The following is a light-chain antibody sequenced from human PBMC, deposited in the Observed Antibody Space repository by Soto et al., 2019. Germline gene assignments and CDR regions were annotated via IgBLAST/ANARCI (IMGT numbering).Light chain of an antibody. CDR1: QDIRGA. V-gene: IGKV1-13*02. CDR3: QQFNSYPII. J-gene: IGKJ5*01. Sequence: LIPVPSLSLTSVENKDTNTFRASQDIRGALAWYQQKPGKAPKILIYDVSSLQSGVPSRFSGSSSGTDFTLTISGLQPEDFATYYCQQFNSYPIIFGQGTRLEIK. CDR2: DVS.